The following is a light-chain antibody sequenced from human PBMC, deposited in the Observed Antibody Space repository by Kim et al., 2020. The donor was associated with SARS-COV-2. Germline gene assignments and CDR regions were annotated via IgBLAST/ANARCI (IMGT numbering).Light chain of an antibody. Sequence: VSPGEGATRPCRASQSVSSNLAWYQQKPGQAPRLLIYGASTRATGIPARFSGSGSGTEFTLSISSLQSEDFAVYYCQQCNKWPSTFGQGTKVDIK. CDR2: GAS. J-gene: IGKJ1*01. V-gene: IGKV3-15*01. CDR1: QSVSSN. CDR3: QQCNKWPST.